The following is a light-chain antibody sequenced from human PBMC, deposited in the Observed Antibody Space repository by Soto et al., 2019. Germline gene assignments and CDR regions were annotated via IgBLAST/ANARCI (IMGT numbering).Light chain of an antibody. V-gene: IGKV3-15*01. J-gene: IGKJ1*01. Sequence: IVMTQSPATLSASPGERATLSCGASQSVGSHLAWYQQKPGQAPRLLIYGASTRAIGIAPRFSGSGSGTEFTLTISSLQSEDFAVYYCQKYNNWPLAFGQGTTWKSN. CDR1: QSVGSH. CDR2: GAS. CDR3: QKYNNWPLA.